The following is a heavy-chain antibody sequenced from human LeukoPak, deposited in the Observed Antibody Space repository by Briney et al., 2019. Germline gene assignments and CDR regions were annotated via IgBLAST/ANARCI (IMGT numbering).Heavy chain of an antibody. CDR2: IYYSGST. CDR1: GGSISSYY. Sequence: SETLSLTCSVSGGSISSYYWSWIRQPPGQGLERIGYIYYSGSTNYNPSLKSRVTISVDPANKQYSLKLSSVSAADTGDYYCARHGGADCGGDCYSWYFDYWGEGTLVTVSS. V-gene: IGHV4-59*08. CDR3: ARHGGADCGGDCYSWYFDY. D-gene: IGHD2-21*02. J-gene: IGHJ4*02.